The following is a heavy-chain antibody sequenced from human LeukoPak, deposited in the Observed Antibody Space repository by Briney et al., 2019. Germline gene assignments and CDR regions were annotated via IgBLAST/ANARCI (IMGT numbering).Heavy chain of an antibody. V-gene: IGHV1/OR15-1*01. Sequence: GASVKVSCKASGYIFTDYYMHWVRQAPGQELGWMGRINPNSGGTNYAQKFQGRVTMTRDTSISTAYTELSSLRSEDTATYYCARAAEFDWFSDFDYWGQGTLVTVSS. CDR2: INPNSGGT. CDR1: GYIFTDYY. J-gene: IGHJ4*02. CDR3: ARAAEFDWFSDFDY. D-gene: IGHD3-9*01.